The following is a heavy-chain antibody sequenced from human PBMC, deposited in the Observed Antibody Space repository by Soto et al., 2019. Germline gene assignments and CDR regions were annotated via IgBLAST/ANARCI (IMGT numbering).Heavy chain of an antibody. D-gene: IGHD2-15*01. CDR3: AIVVVVRPYSPFDY. CDR2: FDPEDGET. Sequence: ASVKVSCKVSGYTLTELSMHWVRQAPGKGLEWMGGFDPEDGETIYAQKFQGRVTMTEDTSTDTAYMELSSLRSEDTAVYYCAIVVVVRPYSPFDYWGQGTLVTVSS. J-gene: IGHJ4*02. V-gene: IGHV1-24*01. CDR1: GYTLTELS.